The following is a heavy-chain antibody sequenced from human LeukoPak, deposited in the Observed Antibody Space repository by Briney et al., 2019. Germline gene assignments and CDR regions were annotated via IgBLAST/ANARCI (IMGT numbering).Heavy chain of an antibody. J-gene: IGHJ4*02. D-gene: IGHD3-10*01. CDR1: GYTFTCYY. CDR2: INPNSGGT. Sequence: ASVKVSCKASGYTFTCYYMHWVRQAPGQGLEWMGLINPNSGGTNYAQKVQGRVTMTRDTSISTAYMELSRLRSGDTVVYYCARGQVRGVTLAPLDYWGEGPLLPLLS. CDR3: ARGQVRGVTLAPLDY. V-gene: IGHV1-2*02.